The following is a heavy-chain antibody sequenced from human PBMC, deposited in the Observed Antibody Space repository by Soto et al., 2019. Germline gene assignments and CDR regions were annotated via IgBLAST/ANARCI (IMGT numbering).Heavy chain of an antibody. CDR1: GGSISSGGYY. D-gene: IGHD5-18*01. CDR2: IYYSGST. V-gene: IGHV4-31*03. J-gene: IGHJ4*02. Sequence: SETLSLTCTVSGGSISSGGYYWSWIRQHPGKGLEWIGYIYYSGSTYYNPSLESRVIISLDTSKSQFSLRLNSMTAADTAVYFCARGRYSYGFDSWGQGNLVTVSS. CDR3: ARGRYSYGFDS.